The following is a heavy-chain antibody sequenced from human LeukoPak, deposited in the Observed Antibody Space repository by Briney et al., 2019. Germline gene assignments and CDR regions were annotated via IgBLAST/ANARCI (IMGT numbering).Heavy chain of an antibody. V-gene: IGHV1-3*01. Sequence: SSVKVSCKASGYTFPSSAMHWVRQAPGQRLDGMGWINVGNGNTKYSQKFQGRVTITRDTSASTAYMELSSLRSEDTAVYYCARDPNYYGSGAIDYWGEGTLVTVSS. CDR1: GYTFPSSA. D-gene: IGHD3-10*01. J-gene: IGHJ4*02. CDR3: ARDPNYYGSGAIDY. CDR2: INVGNGNT.